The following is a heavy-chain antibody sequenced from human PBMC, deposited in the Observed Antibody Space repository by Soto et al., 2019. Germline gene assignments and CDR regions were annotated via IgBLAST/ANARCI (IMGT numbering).Heavy chain of an antibody. CDR1: GFTFSSYA. V-gene: IGHV3-30-3*01. CDR3: ARDRRITMIVWYFDY. CDR2: ISYDGSNK. Sequence: QVQLVESGGGVVQPGRSLRLSCAASGFTFSSYAMHWVRQAPGKGLEWVAVISYDGSNKYYADSVKGRFTISRDNSKNTLYLQMISLRAEDTAVYYCARDRRITMIVWYFDYWGQGTLVTVSS. J-gene: IGHJ4*02. D-gene: IGHD3-22*01.